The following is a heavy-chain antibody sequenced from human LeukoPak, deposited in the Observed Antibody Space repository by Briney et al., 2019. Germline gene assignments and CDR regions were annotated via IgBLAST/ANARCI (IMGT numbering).Heavy chain of an antibody. CDR1: GYAFTSYY. J-gene: IGHJ4*02. Sequence: ASVKVSCKASGYAFTSYYMHWVRQAPGQGLEWMGMINPSGGSTSLAQKFQGRVTMTRDTSTSTVYMELSSLRSEDTAVYYCARDRYCSGGSCYPDVWGQGTLVTVSS. D-gene: IGHD2-15*01. CDR3: ARDRYCSGGSCYPDV. V-gene: IGHV1-46*01. CDR2: INPSGGST.